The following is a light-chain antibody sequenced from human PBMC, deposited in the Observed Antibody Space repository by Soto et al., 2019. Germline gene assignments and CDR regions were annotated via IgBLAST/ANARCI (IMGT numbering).Light chain of an antibody. V-gene: IGKV1-9*01. J-gene: IGKJ5*01. CDR1: QGIANY. CDR2: AAS. CDR3: QLSDSSFT. Sequence: IQLTQSPSSLSASVGDRVTIACRASQGIANYLAWYQQKPGKAPKLLIYAASTLQSGVPSRFSGSGSGTDFTLTISSLQPEDFATYYCQLSDSSFTFGQGTRLEIK.